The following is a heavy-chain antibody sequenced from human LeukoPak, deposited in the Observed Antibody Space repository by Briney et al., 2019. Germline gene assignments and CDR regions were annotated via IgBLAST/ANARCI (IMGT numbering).Heavy chain of an antibody. V-gene: IGHV1-8*01. J-gene: IGHJ6*02. CDR2: MNPNSGNT. Sequence: ASVKVSCKASGYTFTSYDINWVRQATRQGLEWMGWMNPNSGNTGYAQKFQGRVTMTRNTYISTAYMELSTLTSEDTAVYYCARGYSSSLGHYYYGMDVWGQGTTVTVSS. D-gene: IGHD6-13*01. CDR1: GYTFTSYD. CDR3: ARGYSSSLGHYYYGMDV.